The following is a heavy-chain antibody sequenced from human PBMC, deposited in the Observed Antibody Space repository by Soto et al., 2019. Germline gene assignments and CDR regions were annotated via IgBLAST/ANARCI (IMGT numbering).Heavy chain of an antibody. CDR2: IDPSDSYT. CDR1: GYSFTSYW. Sequence: GESLKISCKGSGYSFTSYWISWVRQMPGKGLEWMGRIDPSDSYTNYSPSFQGHVTISADKSISTAYLQWSSLKASDTAMYYCARESMIRRNYYYYGMDVWGQGTTVTVSS. D-gene: IGHD3-22*01. J-gene: IGHJ6*02. V-gene: IGHV5-10-1*01. CDR3: ARESMIRRNYYYYGMDV.